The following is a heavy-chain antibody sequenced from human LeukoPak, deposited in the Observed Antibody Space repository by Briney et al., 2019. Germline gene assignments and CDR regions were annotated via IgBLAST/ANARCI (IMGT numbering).Heavy chain of an antibody. Sequence: ASVKVSCKASGYTFTSYGISWVRQAPGQGLEWMGWISAYNGNTNYAQKLQGRVTMTTDTSTSTAYMELRSLRSDDTAVYYCARVSRIVGATGSWFDPWGQGTLVTVSS. CDR1: GYTFTSYG. CDR3: ARVSRIVGATGSWFDP. CDR2: ISAYNGNT. V-gene: IGHV1-18*01. J-gene: IGHJ5*02. D-gene: IGHD1-26*01.